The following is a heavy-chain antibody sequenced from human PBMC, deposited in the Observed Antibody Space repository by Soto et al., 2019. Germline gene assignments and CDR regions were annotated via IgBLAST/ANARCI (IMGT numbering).Heavy chain of an antibody. CDR3: TKDVLYCGGGSCLVGTSYNFDH. CDR1: GFAFSAYA. CDR2: VSATGRTT. Sequence: EVQLLESGGALVQPGGSLRLSCAASGFAFSAYAMKWLRHTPGKGLEWVSSVSATGRTTYHADSVKGRYTMSRDTSKDKIYLQMNTLRADDTAVYYCTKDVLYCGGGSCLVGTSYNFDHWGQGTLVTVCS. D-gene: IGHD2-15*01. V-gene: IGHV3-23*01. J-gene: IGHJ4*02.